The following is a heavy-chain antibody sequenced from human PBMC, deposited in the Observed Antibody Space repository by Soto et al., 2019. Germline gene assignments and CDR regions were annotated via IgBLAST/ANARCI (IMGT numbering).Heavy chain of an antibody. J-gene: IGHJ6*02. V-gene: IGHV1-69*05. Sequence: SVKVSCKASGGTFSSYAISWVRQAPGQGLEWMGGIIPIFGTANYAQKFQGRVTMTRDTSTSTVYMELSSLRSEDTAVYYCARDLSIAARRWVGGSGYGMDVWGQGTTVTVSS. D-gene: IGHD6-6*01. CDR2: IIPIFGTA. CDR1: GGTFSSYA. CDR3: ARDLSIAARRWVGGSGYGMDV.